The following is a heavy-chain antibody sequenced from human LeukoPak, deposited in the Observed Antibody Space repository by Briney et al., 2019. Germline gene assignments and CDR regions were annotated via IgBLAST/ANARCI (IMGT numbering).Heavy chain of an antibody. CDR1: GFTFSTYN. J-gene: IGHJ4*02. CDR3: AKVSTELVFDY. Sequence: PGGSLRLSCAASGFTFSTYNMNWVRQAPGKGLEWVSSITSSSSYTFYADSVKGRFTISRDNSRNTLYLQMNSLRAEDTALYYCAKVSTELVFDYWGQGTLVTVSS. D-gene: IGHD6-6*01. CDR2: ITSSSSYT. V-gene: IGHV3-21*01.